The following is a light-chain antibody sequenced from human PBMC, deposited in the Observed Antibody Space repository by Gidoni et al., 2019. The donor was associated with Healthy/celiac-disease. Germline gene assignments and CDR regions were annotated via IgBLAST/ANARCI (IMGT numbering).Light chain of an antibody. J-gene: IGKJ1*01. Sequence: VLTQSPGTLSLSPAERATLSCRASQSVSSSYLAWYQQKPGQAPRLLIYGASSRATGIPDRFSGSGSGTDFTLTISRLEPEDFAVYYCQQYGSSPSTFGQGTKVEIK. CDR1: QSVSSSY. V-gene: IGKV3-20*01. CDR3: QQYGSSPST. CDR2: GAS.